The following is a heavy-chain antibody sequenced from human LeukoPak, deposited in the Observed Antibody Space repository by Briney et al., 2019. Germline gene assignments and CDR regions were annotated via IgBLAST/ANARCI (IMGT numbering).Heavy chain of an antibody. Sequence: GGSLRLSCAVSGFTLSNSAMHWVRQAPGKGLEWVATISFVESEKFYADSVKGRFTISRDTSKNTVYLQMNSLRAEDTAVYYCAKDKNWSWSLDYWGQGTLVTVSS. CDR2: ISFVESEK. V-gene: IGHV3-30*18. CDR3: AKDKNWSWSLDY. CDR1: GFTLSNSA. D-gene: IGHD6-13*01. J-gene: IGHJ4*02.